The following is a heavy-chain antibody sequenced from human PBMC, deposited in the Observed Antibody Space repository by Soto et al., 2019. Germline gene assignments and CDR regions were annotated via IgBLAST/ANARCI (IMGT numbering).Heavy chain of an antibody. CDR2: IYHSGST. D-gene: IGHD3-3*01. J-gene: IGHJ5*02. CDR1: GGSLSSGGYS. V-gene: IGHV4-30-2*01. CDR3: ARVSGKDFWSGPVNWFDP. Sequence: SETLSLTCAVSGGSLSSGGYSWSWIRQPPGKGLEWIGYIYHSGSTYYNPSLKSRVTISVDRSKNQFSLKLSSVTAADTAVYYCARVSGKDFWSGPVNWFDPWGQGTLVTVSS.